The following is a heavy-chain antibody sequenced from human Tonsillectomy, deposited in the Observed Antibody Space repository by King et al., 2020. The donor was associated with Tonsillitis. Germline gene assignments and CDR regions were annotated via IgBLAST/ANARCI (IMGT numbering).Heavy chain of an antibody. J-gene: IGHJ6*03. CDR1: GYRFTSYW. CDR2: IDPSDSYT. D-gene: IGHD1-1*01. CDR3: ARLERLSGAYKYYMDV. V-gene: IGHV5-10-1*03. Sequence: VQLVESGAEVKKPGESLRISCQGSGYRFTSYWISWVRQMPGKGLEWMGRIDPSDSYTNYSPSFQGHVTTSADKSISTAYLQWSSLKASDTAMYYCARLERLSGAYKYYMDVWGKGTTVTVSS.